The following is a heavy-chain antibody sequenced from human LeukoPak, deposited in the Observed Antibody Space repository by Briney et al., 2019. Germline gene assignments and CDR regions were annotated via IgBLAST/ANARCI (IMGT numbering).Heavy chain of an antibody. CDR1: GFTFSSYA. Sequence: PGGSLRLSCAASGFTFSSYAMNWVRQAPGKGLGGSPAISGSGGSTYYADSVKGRFTISRDNSKNTLYLQMNSLRAEDTAVYYCAKGTLGATLDYFDYWGQGTLVTVSS. J-gene: IGHJ4*02. V-gene: IGHV3-23*01. CDR3: AKGTLGATLDYFDY. D-gene: IGHD1-26*01. CDR2: ISGSGGST.